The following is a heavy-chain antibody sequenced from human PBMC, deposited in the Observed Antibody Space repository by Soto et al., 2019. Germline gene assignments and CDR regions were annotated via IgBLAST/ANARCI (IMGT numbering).Heavy chain of an antibody. CDR1: GDTFSSYS. CDR2: IIPILRIA. CDR3: AYAPYYYDSSGPEFDY. Sequence: SVKVSCKASGDTFSSYSISWVRQAPGQGLEWMGRIIPILRIANYAQKFQGRVTITADKSTSTAYMELSSLRSEDTAVYYCAYAPYYYDSSGPEFDYWGQGTLVTVSS. D-gene: IGHD3-22*01. V-gene: IGHV1-69*02. J-gene: IGHJ4*02.